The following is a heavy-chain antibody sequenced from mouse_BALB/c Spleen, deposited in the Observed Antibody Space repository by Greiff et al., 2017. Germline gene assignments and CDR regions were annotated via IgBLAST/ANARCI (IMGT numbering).Heavy chain of an antibody. J-gene: IGHJ2*01. CDR3: ARETTMITYFDY. CDR2: IYPYNGGT. D-gene: IGHD2-4*01. CDR1: GYTFTDYN. Sequence: EVQLVESGPELVKPGASVKISCKASGYTFTDYNMHWVKQSHGKSLEWIGYIYPYNGGTGYNQKFKSKATLTVDNSSSTAYMELRSLTSEDSAVYYCARETTMITYFDYWGQGTTLTVSS. V-gene: IGHV1S29*02.